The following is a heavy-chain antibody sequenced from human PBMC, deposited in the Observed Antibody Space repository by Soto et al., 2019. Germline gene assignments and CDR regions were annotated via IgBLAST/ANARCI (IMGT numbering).Heavy chain of an antibody. CDR3: ARNGDLGYCSSTSCYDLYYYGMDV. D-gene: IGHD2-2*01. CDR2: IYYIGST. CDR1: GGSISSSSYY. J-gene: IGHJ6*02. V-gene: IGHV4-39*01. Sequence: QLQLQESGPGLVKPSETLSLTCTVSGGSISSSSYYWGWIRQPPGKGLEWIGSIYYIGSTYYNPSLKSRVTISVDTSKNQFSLKLSSVTAADTAVYYCARNGDLGYCSSTSCYDLYYYGMDVWGQGTTVTVSS.